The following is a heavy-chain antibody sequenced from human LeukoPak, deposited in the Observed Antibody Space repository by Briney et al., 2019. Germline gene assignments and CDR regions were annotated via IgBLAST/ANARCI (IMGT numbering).Heavy chain of an antibody. CDR2: MSREGNNK. CDR3: AKGSWYASSSDEDY. V-gene: IGHV3-30*18. Sequence: GGSLRLSCAASGFSISDIDMHWVRQAPGKGLEWLAVMSREGNNKYYAASVRGRLTVSRDSAMSTLYLQMDSLRAEDTAVYYCAKGSWYASSSDEDYWGQGTLVTVSS. J-gene: IGHJ4*02. D-gene: IGHD2-2*01. CDR1: GFSISDID.